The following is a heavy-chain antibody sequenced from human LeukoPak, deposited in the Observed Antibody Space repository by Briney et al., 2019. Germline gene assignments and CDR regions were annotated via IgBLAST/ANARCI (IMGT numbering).Heavy chain of an antibody. V-gene: IGHV1-3*01. Sequence: ASVEVSCKASGYTFTNYAMHWVRQAPGQRLEWMGWINGGNGYTKYSQKFQGRVTITRDTSASTAYMELSSLRSEDTAVYYCARDSPNYASFDPWGQGTLVTVSS. D-gene: IGHD2-2*01. J-gene: IGHJ5*02. CDR2: INGGNGYT. CDR3: ARDSPNYASFDP. CDR1: GYTFTNYA.